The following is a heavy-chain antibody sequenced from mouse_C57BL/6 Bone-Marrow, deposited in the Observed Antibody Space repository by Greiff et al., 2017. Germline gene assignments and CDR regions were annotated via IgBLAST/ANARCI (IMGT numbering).Heavy chain of an antibody. V-gene: IGHV5-16*01. Sequence: EVKLMESEGGLVQPGSSMKLSCTASGFTFSDYYMAWVRQVPEKGLEWVANINYDGSSTYYLDSLKSRFIISRDNAKHILYLQMSSLKSEDTATYYCARLDYDSWFAYWGQGTLVTVSA. CDR3: ARLDYDSWFAY. J-gene: IGHJ3*01. CDR1: GFTFSDYY. CDR2: INYDGSST. D-gene: IGHD2-4*01.